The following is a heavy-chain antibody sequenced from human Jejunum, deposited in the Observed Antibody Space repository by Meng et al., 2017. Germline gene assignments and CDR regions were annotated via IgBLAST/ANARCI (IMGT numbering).Heavy chain of an antibody. J-gene: IGHJ4*02. CDR3: AKNGAYCLEY. CDR1: GGSISSGHW. D-gene: IGHD2-8*02. V-gene: IGHV4-4*03. Sequence: QFQGWGPGLVRPPGTRFLTCAVSGGSISSGHWGSWVRQSPGEGLQWIGEIHHSGRVTYNPSLKSRVAISVDMSKNQFSLELSSVTAADTAVYYCAKNGAYCLEYWGQGTLVTVSS. CDR2: IHHSGRV.